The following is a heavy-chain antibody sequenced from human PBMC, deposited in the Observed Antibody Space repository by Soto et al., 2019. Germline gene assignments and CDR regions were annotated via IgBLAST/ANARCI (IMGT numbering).Heavy chain of an antibody. Sequence: GSLRLSCAASGFTFSSYAMRWVRQAPGKGLEWVSAISGSGGSTYYADSVKGRFTVSRDNSKNTLYLQMNSLRAEDTAVYYCAKKSNYDYYFDYWGQGTLVTVSS. D-gene: IGHD5-12*01. J-gene: IGHJ4*02. V-gene: IGHV3-23*01. CDR2: ISGSGGST. CDR1: GFTFSSYA. CDR3: AKKSNYDYYFDY.